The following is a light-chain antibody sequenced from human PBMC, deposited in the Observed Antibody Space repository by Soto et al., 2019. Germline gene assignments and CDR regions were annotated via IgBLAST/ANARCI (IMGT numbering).Light chain of an antibody. CDR2: GPS. V-gene: IGKV3-20*01. J-gene: IGKJ5*01. CDR1: QSVSSSY. CDR3: QQYGSSPPIT. Sequence: EIVLTQSPDTLSLSPGERATLSCRASQSVSSSYLAWYQQKPGQAPRLLIYGPSTRATGIPDRFSGSGSGTDFTLTISRLEPEDFAVYYCQQYGSSPPITFGQGTRLEIK.